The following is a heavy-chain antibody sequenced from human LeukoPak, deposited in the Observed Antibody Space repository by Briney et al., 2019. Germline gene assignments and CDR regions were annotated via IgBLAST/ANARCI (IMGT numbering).Heavy chain of an antibody. J-gene: IGHJ6*03. V-gene: IGHV4-39*07. CDR1: GGSISSSSYY. CDR3: ARELRSALVRGRMYYYYYMDV. Sequence: SETLSLTCTVSGGSISSSSYYWGWIRQPPGKGLEWIGSIYYSGSTYYNPSLKSRVTISVDTSKSQFSLKLSSVTAADTAVYYCARELRSALVRGRMYYYYYMDVWGKGTTVTVSS. D-gene: IGHD3-10*01. CDR2: IYYSGST.